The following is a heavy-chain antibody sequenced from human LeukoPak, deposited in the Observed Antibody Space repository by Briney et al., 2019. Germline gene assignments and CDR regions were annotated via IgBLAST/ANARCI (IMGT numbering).Heavy chain of an antibody. J-gene: IGHJ4*02. CDR1: GGSISSYY. Sequence: PSETLSLTCTVSGGSISSYYWSWIRQPPGKGLELIGYIYYSGSTNYNPSLKSRVTISVDTSKNQFSLKLSSVTAADTAVYYCARGRRGYSYGTDYWGQGTLVTVSS. CDR2: IYYSGST. CDR3: ARGRRGYSYGTDY. D-gene: IGHD5-18*01. V-gene: IGHV4-59*01.